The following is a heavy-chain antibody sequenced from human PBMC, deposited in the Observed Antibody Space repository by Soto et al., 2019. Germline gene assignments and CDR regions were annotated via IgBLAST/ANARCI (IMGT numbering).Heavy chain of an antibody. V-gene: IGHV4-34*01. CDR1: GGSFSGDC. CDR2: INHSGST. CDR3: ARAVGGI. D-gene: IGHD1-26*01. Sequence: SETLSLTWAVYGGSFSGDCWSWIRQPPGKGLEWIGEINHSGSTNYNPSLKSRVTISVDTSKNQFSLKLSSVTAADTAVYYCARAVGGIWGQGTMVTVSS. J-gene: IGHJ3*02.